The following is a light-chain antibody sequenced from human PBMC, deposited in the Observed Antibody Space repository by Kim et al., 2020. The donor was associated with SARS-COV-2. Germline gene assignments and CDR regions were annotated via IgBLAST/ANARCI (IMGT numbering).Light chain of an antibody. Sequence: GQRVTMSCSGSSSNIGSNTVNGYQQFPGTAPNLLIDTDDRRPSGVSDRVSCSKSGTSASLAISGLQSEDEADYYCATWDDSLDVWMFGGGTQLTVL. J-gene: IGLJ3*02. CDR2: TDD. CDR3: ATWDDSLDVWM. CDR1: SSNIGSNT. V-gene: IGLV1-44*01.